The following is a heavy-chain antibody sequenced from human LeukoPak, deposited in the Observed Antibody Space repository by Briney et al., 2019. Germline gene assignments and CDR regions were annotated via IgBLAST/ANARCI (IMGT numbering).Heavy chain of an antibody. CDR1: GFTVSSNS. J-gene: IGHJ4*02. CDR2: IYSAGST. D-gene: IGHD3-16*01. Sequence: GGSLRLSCTVSGFTVSSNSMSWVRQAPGKGLEWVSFIYSAGSTHHSDSVKGRFTISIDNSKNTLYLQMNSLRAEDTAVYYCARRAGAYTHPYDYWGQGTLDTVSS. CDR3: ARRAGAYTHPYDY. V-gene: IGHV3-53*01.